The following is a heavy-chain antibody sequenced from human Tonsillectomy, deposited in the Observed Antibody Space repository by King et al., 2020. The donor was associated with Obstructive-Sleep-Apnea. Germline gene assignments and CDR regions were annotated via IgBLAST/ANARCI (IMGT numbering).Heavy chain of an antibody. D-gene: IGHD3-22*01. V-gene: IGHV4-30-4*01. CDR2: IYYSGST. CDR1: GGSISSGDYY. J-gene: IGHJ4*02. Sequence: QLQESGTGLVKPSQTLSLTCTVSGGSISSGDYYWRWIRQPPGKGLEWIGYIYYSGSTSYNPSLKSRLTISADTSKNQFSLKLSSVTAADTAVYYCARSDYFDTSGYLVWGQGTLVTVSS. CDR3: ARSDYFDTSGYLV.